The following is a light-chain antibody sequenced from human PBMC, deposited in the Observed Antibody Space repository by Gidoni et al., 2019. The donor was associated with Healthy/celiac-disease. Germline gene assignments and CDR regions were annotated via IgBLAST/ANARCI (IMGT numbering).Light chain of an antibody. V-gene: IGKV1-39*01. CDR2: AAS. Sequence: DIQMTQSPSSLSASVGDRVTITCRASQSISSYLNWYQQKPGKAPKLLIYAASSLQSWVPSRFSGSGSGTDFPLTISSLQPEDFATYYCQQSYSTPGFTFGPGTKVDIK. CDR1: QSISSY. J-gene: IGKJ3*01. CDR3: QQSYSTPGFT.